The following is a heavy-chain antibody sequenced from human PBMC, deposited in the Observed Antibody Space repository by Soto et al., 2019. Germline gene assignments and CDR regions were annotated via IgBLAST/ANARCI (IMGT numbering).Heavy chain of an antibody. V-gene: IGHV3-30*18. Sequence: PGGSLRLSCAASGFTFSSYGMHWVRQAPGKGLEWVAVISYDGSNKYYADSVKGRFTISRDNSKNTLYLQMNSLRAEDTAVYYCAKDRYGDYGGIDYWGQGTMVTVSS. CDR1: GFTFSSYG. D-gene: IGHD4-17*01. CDR2: ISYDGSNK. CDR3: AKDRYGDYGGIDY. J-gene: IGHJ4*02.